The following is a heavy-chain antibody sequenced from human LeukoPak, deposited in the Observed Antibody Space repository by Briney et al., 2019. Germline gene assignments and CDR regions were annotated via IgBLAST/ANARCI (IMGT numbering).Heavy chain of an antibody. D-gene: IGHD6-13*01. CDR2: INHSGST. V-gene: IGHV4-34*01. Sequence: SETLSLTCAVYGGSFSGYYWSWIRQPPGKGLEWIGEINHSGSTNYNPSLKSRVTISVDTSKNQFSLKLSSVTAADTAVYYCASRASGIAAAGTWSYYFDYWGQGTLVTVSS. CDR3: ASRASGIAAAGTWSYYFDY. CDR1: GGSFSGYY. J-gene: IGHJ4*02.